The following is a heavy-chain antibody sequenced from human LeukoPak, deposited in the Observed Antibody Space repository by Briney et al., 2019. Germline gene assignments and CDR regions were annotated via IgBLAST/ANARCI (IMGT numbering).Heavy chain of an antibody. CDR2: MNPNSGNT. D-gene: IGHD5-18*01. CDR3: ARGSSGYKLFDY. Sequence: ASVKVSCKASGYTFTSYDINWVRQATGQGLEWMGWMNPNSGNTGYAQKFQGRVTITRNTSISTAYMELSSLRSEDMAVYYCARGSSGYKLFDYWGQGTLVTVSS. CDR1: GYTFTSYD. V-gene: IGHV1-8*03. J-gene: IGHJ4*02.